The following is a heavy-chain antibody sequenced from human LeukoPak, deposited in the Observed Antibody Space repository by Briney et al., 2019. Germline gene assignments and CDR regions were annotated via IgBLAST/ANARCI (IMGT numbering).Heavy chain of an antibody. V-gene: IGHV3-23*01. CDR1: GFTFSSYA. CDR2: ISGSGGTT. J-gene: IGHJ4*02. CDR3: AKRDSSGSLPRLFDY. D-gene: IGHD6-19*01. Sequence: GGSLRLSCAASGFTFSSYAMSCVRQAPGKGLEGVSYISGSGGTTSYADPVKGRVTISRDNSKNTLYLQMNSLRAEDTAVYYCAKRDSSGSLPRLFDYWGQGTLVTVSS.